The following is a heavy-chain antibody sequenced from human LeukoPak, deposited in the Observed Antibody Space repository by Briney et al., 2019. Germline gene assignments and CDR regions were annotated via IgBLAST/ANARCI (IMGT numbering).Heavy chain of an antibody. Sequence: SETLSLTCTVSGGSISSSSYYWGWIRQPPGKGLEWIGTIYYSGSTYYNPSLKSRVTISVDTSKNQFSLRLSSVTAADTAVYYCARVYYYDSSGYYPYNWFDPWGQGTLVTVSS. J-gene: IGHJ5*02. CDR3: ARVYYYDSSGYYPYNWFDP. CDR2: IYYSGST. CDR1: GGSISSSSYY. V-gene: IGHV4-39*01. D-gene: IGHD3-22*01.